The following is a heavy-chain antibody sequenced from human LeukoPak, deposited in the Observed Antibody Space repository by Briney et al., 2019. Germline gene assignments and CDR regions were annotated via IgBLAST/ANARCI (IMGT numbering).Heavy chain of an antibody. V-gene: IGHV1-24*01. Sequence: GASVKVSCKVSGYTLTELSMHWVRQAPGKGLEWMGGFDPEDGETIYAQKFQGRVTMTEDTSTDTAYMELSSLRSEDTAVYYCATGYCSSTSCYRRYYMDVWGKGTTVTVSS. CDR2: FDPEDGET. J-gene: IGHJ6*03. CDR1: GYTLTELS. D-gene: IGHD2-2*01. CDR3: ATGYCSSTSCYRRYYMDV.